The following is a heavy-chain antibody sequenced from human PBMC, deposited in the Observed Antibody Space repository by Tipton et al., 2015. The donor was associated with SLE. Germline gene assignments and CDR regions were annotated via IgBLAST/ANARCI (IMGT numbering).Heavy chain of an antibody. CDR3: ASRGWSSTSCSGWFGP. Sequence: TLSLTCTVSGGSFSGGYWSWIRQPPGQGLEWIGEIYHSGTTNYNPSLKSRVTISVDTSKKQFSLKLTSVTAADTAVYYCASRGWSSTSCSGWFGPWGRGTLVTVSS. V-gene: IGHV4-34*01. D-gene: IGHD2-2*01. J-gene: IGHJ5*02. CDR2: IYHSGTT. CDR1: GGSFSGGY.